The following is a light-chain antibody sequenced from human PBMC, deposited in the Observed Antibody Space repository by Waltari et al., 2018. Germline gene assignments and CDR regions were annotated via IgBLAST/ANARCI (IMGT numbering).Light chain of an antibody. Sequence: DVVMTQSPLSLPVTLGQAASLPCKSSQSLVHSDGNTHLTRFQQRPGQSPRRLSYRVSKRDSGVPDRFSGSGSGTDFTLKISRVEAEDIGVYYCMQGTHWPYTFGQGTKLDIK. CDR3: MQGTHWPYT. J-gene: IGKJ2*01. CDR2: RVS. V-gene: IGKV2-30*02. CDR1: QSLVHSDGNTH.